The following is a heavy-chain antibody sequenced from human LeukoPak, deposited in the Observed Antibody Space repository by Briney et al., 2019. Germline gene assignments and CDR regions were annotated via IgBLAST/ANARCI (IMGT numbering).Heavy chain of an antibody. CDR1: VYTFTSYD. CDR2: MNPNSGNT. CDR3: ARGEAPLGSSSWGA. D-gene: IGHD6-13*01. J-gene: IGHJ4*02. Sequence: ASVKVSCKASVYTFTSYDINWVRQATGQGLEWMGWMNPNSGNTGYAQKLQGRVTMTRNTSISTAYMELSSLRSEDTAVYYCARGEAPLGSSSWGAWGQGTLVTASS. V-gene: IGHV1-8*01.